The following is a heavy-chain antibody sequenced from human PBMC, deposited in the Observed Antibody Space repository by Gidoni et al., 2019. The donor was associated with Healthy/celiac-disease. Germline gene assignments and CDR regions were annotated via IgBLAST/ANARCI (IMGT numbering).Heavy chain of an antibody. CDR1: GYSFTSYW. CDR2: IYPGDSDT. V-gene: IGHV5-51*01. D-gene: IGHD2-21*02. CDR3: ATPLKVTALRYAFDI. Sequence: EVQLVQSGAEVKKPGESLKISCTGSGYSFTSYWIGWVRQMPGKGLEWMGIIYPGDSDTRYSPSFQGQVTISADKSISTAYLQWSSLKASDTAMYYCATPLKVTALRYAFDIWGQGTMVTVSS. J-gene: IGHJ3*02.